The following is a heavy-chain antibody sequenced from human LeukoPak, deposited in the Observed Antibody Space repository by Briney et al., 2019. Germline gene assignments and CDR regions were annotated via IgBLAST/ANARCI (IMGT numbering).Heavy chain of an antibody. J-gene: IGHJ6*02. D-gene: IGHD2-2*02. CDR2: IYHNGTR. CDR3: ATAPILRGEGGEHYKYGMDV. V-gene: IGHV4-4*02. Sequence: PSGTLSLTCAVSVGSISSGNWRSWVRQSPGKGLEWIGEIYHNGTRNYNPSLKSRVTISADTFKNHFSLKLTSVTAADTAVYYCATAPILRGEGGEHYKYGMDVWGQGTTVIVSS. CDR1: VGSISSGNW.